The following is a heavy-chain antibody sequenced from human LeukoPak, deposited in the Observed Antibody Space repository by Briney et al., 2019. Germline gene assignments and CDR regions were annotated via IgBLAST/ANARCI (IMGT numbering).Heavy chain of an antibody. D-gene: IGHD5-12*01. CDR2: FDPEDGET. CDR3: ATVPRSGIVATIFGSTD. CDR1: GYTLTELS. V-gene: IGHV1-24*01. J-gene: IGHJ4*02. Sequence: ASVKVSCKVSGYTLTELSMHWVRQAPGKGLEWMGSFDPEDGETIYAQKFQGRVTMTEDTSTDTAYMELSSLRSEDTAVYYCATVPRSGIVATIFGSTDWGQGTLVTVSS.